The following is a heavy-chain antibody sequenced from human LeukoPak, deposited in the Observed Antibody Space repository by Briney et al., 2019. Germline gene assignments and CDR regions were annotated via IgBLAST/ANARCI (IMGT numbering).Heavy chain of an antibody. D-gene: IGHD2-2*01. J-gene: IGHJ6*03. Sequence: GASVKVSCKASGGTFSSYAISWVRQAPGQGLEWMGGIIPIFGTANYAQKFQGRVTITTDESTSTAYMELSSLRSEDTAVYYCARAVPAASEIYYYYMDVWGKGTTVTVSS. CDR1: GGTFSSYA. V-gene: IGHV1-69*05. CDR3: ARAVPAASEIYYYYMDV. CDR2: IIPIFGTA.